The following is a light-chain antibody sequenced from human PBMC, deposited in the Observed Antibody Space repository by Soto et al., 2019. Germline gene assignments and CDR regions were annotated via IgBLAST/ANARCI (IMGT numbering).Light chain of an antibody. Sequence: EIVMTQSPATLSVSPGERATLSCRASQSVSSNLAWYQQKPGQAPRLLIYGASTRATGIPARFSGSGSGTEFTLTISSLQSEDFAVYYCQQYNNWLLLIFGGGTKVEIK. CDR2: GAS. J-gene: IGKJ4*01. V-gene: IGKV3-15*01. CDR3: QQYNNWLLLI. CDR1: QSVSSN.